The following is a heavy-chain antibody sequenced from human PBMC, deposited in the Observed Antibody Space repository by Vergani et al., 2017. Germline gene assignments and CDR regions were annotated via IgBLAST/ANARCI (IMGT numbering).Heavy chain of an antibody. CDR2: IYYSGST. V-gene: IGHV4-30-4*01. CDR3: ASGSWFGELLPLPFDY. J-gene: IGHJ4*02. D-gene: IGHD3-10*01. Sequence: QVQLQESGPGLVKPSQTLSLTCTVSGGSISSGDYYWSWIRQPPGKGLEWIGYIYYSGSTYYNPSLKSRVTISVDTSKNQFSLKLSSVTAADPAVYYCASGSWFGELLPLPFDYWGQGTLVTVSS. CDR1: GGSISSGDYY.